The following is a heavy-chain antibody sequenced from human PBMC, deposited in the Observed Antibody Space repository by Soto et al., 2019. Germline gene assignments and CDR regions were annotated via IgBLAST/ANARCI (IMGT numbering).Heavy chain of an antibody. CDR3: ASARHIGP. D-gene: IGHD2-21*01. Sequence: LRLSCAASGFTFSSYWMSWVRQAPGKGLEWVANIKQDGSEKNYVDSVKGRFTISRDNAKSSLYLQMNSLRADDTAVYYCASARHIGPWGQGTLVTVSS. CDR2: IKQDGSEK. J-gene: IGHJ5*02. CDR1: GFTFSSYW. V-gene: IGHV3-7*01.